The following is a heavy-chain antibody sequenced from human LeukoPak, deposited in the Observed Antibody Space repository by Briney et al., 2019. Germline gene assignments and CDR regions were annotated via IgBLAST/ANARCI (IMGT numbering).Heavy chain of an antibody. D-gene: IGHD3-10*01. J-gene: IGHJ4*02. V-gene: IGHV4-59*01. Sequence: SETLSLTCTVSGGSISTYYWSWIRQPPGKGLEWIGYTYYSGSTNYNPSLKSRVTISVDMSKNQFSLNLSSVTAADTAVYYCARLNFNYYGSDFDYWGQGTLVTVSS. CDR3: ARLNFNYYGSDFDY. CDR1: GGSISTYY. CDR2: TYYSGST.